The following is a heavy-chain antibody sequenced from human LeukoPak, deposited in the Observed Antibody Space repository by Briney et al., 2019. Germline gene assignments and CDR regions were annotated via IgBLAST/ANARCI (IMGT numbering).Heavy chain of an antibody. CDR3: TRGSGTINWFDP. V-gene: IGHV3-73*01. Sequence: QAGGSLKLSCAASGFTFSGSAMHWVRQASGKGLEWVGRIRSKANSYATAYARSVKGRFTISRDDSKNTAYLQMNSLKTEDTAVYYCTRGSGTINWFDPWGQGTLVTVSS. CDR2: IRSKANSYAT. CDR1: GFTFSGSA. D-gene: IGHD2-15*01. J-gene: IGHJ5*02.